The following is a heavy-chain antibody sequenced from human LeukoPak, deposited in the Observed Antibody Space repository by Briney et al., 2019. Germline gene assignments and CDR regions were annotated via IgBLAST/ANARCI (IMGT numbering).Heavy chain of an antibody. V-gene: IGHV4-34*01. CDR3: ARDKDYYDSSGESSAFDI. J-gene: IGHJ3*02. CDR1: GGSFSGYY. D-gene: IGHD3-22*01. CDR2: INHSGST. Sequence: SETLSLTCAVYGGSFSGYYWSWIRQPPGKGLEWIGEINHSGSTNYNPSLKSRVTISVDTSKNQFPLKLSSVTAADTAVYYCARDKDYYDSSGESSAFDIWGQGTMVTVSS.